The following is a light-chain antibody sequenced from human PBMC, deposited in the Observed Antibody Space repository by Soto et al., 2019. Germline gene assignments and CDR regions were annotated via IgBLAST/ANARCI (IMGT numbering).Light chain of an antibody. J-gene: IGKJ3*01. V-gene: IGKV3-11*01. Sequence: EIVLTQSPDTLSLSPGERATLSCRASQSVGSSLAWYQQKPGQAPRLLIYDASNRATGIPARFSGSGSGTDFPLTISSLAPEDFAVYYCQQRSNWPPEVTFGPGTKVDIK. CDR3: QQRSNWPPEVT. CDR2: DAS. CDR1: QSVGSS.